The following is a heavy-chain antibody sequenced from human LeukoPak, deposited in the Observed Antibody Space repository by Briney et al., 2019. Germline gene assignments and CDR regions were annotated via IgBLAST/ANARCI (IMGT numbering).Heavy chain of an antibody. CDR3: ARDGRNYGLY. J-gene: IGHJ4*02. Sequence: GGSLRLSCAASGFTSSSYEMNWVRQAPGKGLEWVSYISGSGSSINYADSLRGRFTISRDNAKNSLYLQMNSLRGEDTAVYYCARDGRNYGLYWGQGTLVTVSS. V-gene: IGHV3-48*03. D-gene: IGHD1-7*01. CDR1: GFTSSSYE. CDR2: ISGSGSSI.